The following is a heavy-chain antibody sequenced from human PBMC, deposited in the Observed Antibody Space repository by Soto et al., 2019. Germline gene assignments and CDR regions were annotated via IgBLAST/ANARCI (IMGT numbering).Heavy chain of an antibody. J-gene: IGHJ3*02. Sequence: ASVKVSCKASGYTFTGYYMHWVRQAPGQGLEWMGWINPNSGGTNYAQKFQGRVTMTRDTSISTAYMELSRLRSDDTAVYYCADIDVWSGTDAFDIWGQGTMVTVSS. CDR1: GYTFTGYY. CDR2: INPNSGGT. CDR3: ADIDVWSGTDAFDI. V-gene: IGHV1-2*02. D-gene: IGHD3-3*01.